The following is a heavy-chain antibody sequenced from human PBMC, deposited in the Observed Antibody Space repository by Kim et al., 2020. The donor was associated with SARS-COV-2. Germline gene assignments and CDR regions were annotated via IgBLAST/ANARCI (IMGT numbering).Heavy chain of an antibody. CDR2: ISSSSTYI. J-gene: IGHJ1*01. Sequence: GGSLRLSCVASGFTFSSYTINWVRQAPGKGLEWISSISSSSTYINYADSVKGRCTISRDNAKNSLYLQMNSLRVEDTAVYYCARNLAVYCGGDCNSGFFQHRGQGALVTLS. CDR1: GFTFSSYT. V-gene: IGHV3-21*01. CDR3: ARNLAVYCGGDCNSGFFQH. D-gene: IGHD2-21*02.